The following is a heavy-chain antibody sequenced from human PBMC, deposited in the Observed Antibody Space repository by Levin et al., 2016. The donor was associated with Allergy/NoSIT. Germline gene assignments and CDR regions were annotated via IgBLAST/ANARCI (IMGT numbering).Heavy chain of an antibody. D-gene: IGHD6-6*01. CDR3: ARRTISSRDYYYYMDV. CDR1: GYSFTSYW. J-gene: IGHJ6*03. CDR2: IDPSDSYT. V-gene: IGHV5-10-1*01. Sequence: GESLKISCKGSGYSFTSYWISWVRQMPGKGLEWMGRIDPSDSYTNYSPSFQGHVTISADKSISTAYLQWSSLKASDTAMYYCARRTISSRDYYYYMDVWGKGTTVTVSS.